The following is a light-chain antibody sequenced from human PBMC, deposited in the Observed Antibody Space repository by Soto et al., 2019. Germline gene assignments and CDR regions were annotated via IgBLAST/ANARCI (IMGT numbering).Light chain of an antibody. J-gene: IGLJ1*01. CDR3: SSYTSSRNV. Sequence: SALTQPASVSGSPGQSITISCTGTSSDVGGYNYVSWYQQHPGKAPKLMIYDVSNRPSGVSNRFSGSKSGNTASLTISGLQAEDEADYYCSSYTSSRNVFGTGTKVTVL. CDR1: SSDVGGYNY. V-gene: IGLV2-14*01. CDR2: DVS.